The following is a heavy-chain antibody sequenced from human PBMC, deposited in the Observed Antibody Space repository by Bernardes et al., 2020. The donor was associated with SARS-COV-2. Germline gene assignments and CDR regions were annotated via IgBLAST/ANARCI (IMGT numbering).Heavy chain of an antibody. D-gene: IGHD2-21*02. CDR1: GYSFTSYW. Sequence: GESLKISCKGSGYSFTSYWIGWVRQMPGKGLEWMGIIYPGDSDTRYSPSFQGQVTISADKSISTAYLQWSSLKASDTAMYYCARTAYCGGDCRSSGADYWGQGTLVTVSS. CDR2: IYPGDSDT. V-gene: IGHV5-51*01. J-gene: IGHJ4*02. CDR3: ARTAYCGGDCRSSGADY.